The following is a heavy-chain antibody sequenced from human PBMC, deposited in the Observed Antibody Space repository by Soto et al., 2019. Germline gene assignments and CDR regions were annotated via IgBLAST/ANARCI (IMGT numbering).Heavy chain of an antibody. J-gene: IGHJ4*02. D-gene: IGHD3-22*01. Sequence: EVQLLESGGGLVQPGGSRRLSCAASGFTFSSYAMSWVRQAPGKGLEGVSAISGSGGSTYYADSVKGRFTISRDNSKNTLYLQMNTLRAEDTAVYYCAKDRRYDSSGYYYDAYFDYWGQGTLVTVSS. CDR1: GFTFSSYA. CDR2: ISGSGGST. CDR3: AKDRRYDSSGYYYDAYFDY. V-gene: IGHV3-23*01.